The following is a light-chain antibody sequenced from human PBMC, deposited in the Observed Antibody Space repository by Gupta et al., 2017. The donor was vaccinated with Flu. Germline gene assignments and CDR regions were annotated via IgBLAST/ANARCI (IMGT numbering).Light chain of an antibody. CDR1: NIGSKF. Sequence: NIGSKFVFWYQQFPGQAPKLLISGNNQRPSGVPDRFSGSKSGASASLAINGLRSVDEADYYCAARDDSMGGPWLFGGGTKLTVL. CDR3: AARDDSMGGPWL. CDR2: GNN. V-gene: IGLV1-47*01. J-gene: IGLJ3*02.